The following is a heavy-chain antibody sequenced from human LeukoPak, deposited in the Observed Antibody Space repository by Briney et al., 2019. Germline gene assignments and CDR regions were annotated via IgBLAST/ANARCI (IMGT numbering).Heavy chain of an antibody. CDR2: NFLIFGTA. V-gene: IGHV1-69*05. Sequence: AEKVSCKASGGTFSSYAISWVRLAPAPALEWVGMNFLIFGTAKYAQKFQGRVTITTDESTSTAYMELSSLRSEDTAVYYCARVFYYDSSGYYRSAEYFQHWGQGTLVTVSS. CDR1: GGTFSSYA. J-gene: IGHJ1*01. CDR3: ARVFYYDSSGYYRSAEYFQH. D-gene: IGHD3-22*01.